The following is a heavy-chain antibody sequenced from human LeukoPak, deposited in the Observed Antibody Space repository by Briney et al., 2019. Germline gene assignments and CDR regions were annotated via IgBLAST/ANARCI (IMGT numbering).Heavy chain of an antibody. CDR1: GYTFTNYA. J-gene: IGHJ4*02. D-gene: IGHD3-16*02. V-gene: IGHV7-4-1*02. CDR2: IHPSTGNP. Sequence: ASVKVSCKASGYTFTNYAMNWVRQAPGQGLECMGWIHPSTGNPTYAQGFAGRLVFSLDTSVSTTYLQIRGLKAEDTAVYYCARAFQSLGGLSLPDFWGQGTLVTVSS. CDR3: ARAFQSLGGLSLPDF.